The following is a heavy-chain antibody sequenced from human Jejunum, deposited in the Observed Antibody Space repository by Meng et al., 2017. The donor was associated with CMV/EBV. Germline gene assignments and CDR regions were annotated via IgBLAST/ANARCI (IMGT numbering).Heavy chain of an antibody. D-gene: IGHD5-24*01. CDR3: VRDAGRRDGYNYLGYFDY. Sequence: CAGYAPGSWSVWVSHRNSDGSGGTYAESVKGRFTISRDNAKNTLVLKMNSLRAEDTGVYYCVRDAGRRDGYNYLGYFDYWGQGTLVTVSS. J-gene: IGHJ4*02. V-gene: IGHV3-74*01. CDR2: RNSDGSGG.